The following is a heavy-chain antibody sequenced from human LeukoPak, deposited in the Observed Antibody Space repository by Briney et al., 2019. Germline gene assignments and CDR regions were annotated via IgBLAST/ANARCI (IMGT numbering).Heavy chain of an antibody. CDR3: ARVRGYYDSSGYLSFFDY. CDR1: GGSISSYY. V-gene: IGHV4-59*01. D-gene: IGHD3-22*01. CDR2: IYYSGST. Sequence: PSETLPLTCTVSGGSISSYYWSWIRQPPGKGLEWIGYIYYSGSTNYNPSLKSRVTISVDTSKNQFSLKLSSVTAADTAVYYCARVRGYYDSSGYLSFFDYWGQGTLVTVSS. J-gene: IGHJ4*02.